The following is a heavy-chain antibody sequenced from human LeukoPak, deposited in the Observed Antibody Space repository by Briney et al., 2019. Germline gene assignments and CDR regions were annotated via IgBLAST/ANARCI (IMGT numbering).Heavy chain of an antibody. V-gene: IGHV4-59*08. CDR2: IYYSGST. D-gene: IGHD1-26*01. CDR1: GGFFSNYF. CDR3: ARSRPGFSGSSRFDP. Sequence: SETLSLTCTVSGGFFSNYFRGWVRQPPGKGLEWIGYIYYSGSTNYNPSLKSRVTISVDTSKNQFSLKLSSVTAADTAVYYCARSRPGFSGSSRFDPWGQGTLVTVSS. J-gene: IGHJ5*02.